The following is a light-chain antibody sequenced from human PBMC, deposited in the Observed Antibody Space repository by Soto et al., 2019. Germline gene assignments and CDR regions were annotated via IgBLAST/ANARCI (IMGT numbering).Light chain of an antibody. Sequence: QSALTQPASVSGSPGQSITISCTGTNSDVGGYNFVSWYQQHPGKAPKLIIYDVINRPSGVSNRFSGFKSGNTASLTISGLQAEDEADYYCTSYTRSSTLVLFGGGTKVTVL. CDR3: TSYTRSSTLVL. V-gene: IGLV2-14*01. CDR1: NSDVGGYNF. J-gene: IGLJ2*01. CDR2: DVI.